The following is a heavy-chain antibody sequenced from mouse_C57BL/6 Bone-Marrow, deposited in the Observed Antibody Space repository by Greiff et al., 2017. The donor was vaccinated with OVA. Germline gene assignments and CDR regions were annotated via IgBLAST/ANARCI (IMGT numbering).Heavy chain of an antibody. CDR1: GFSFNTYA. D-gene: IGHD2-14*01. Sequence: EVQGVESGGGLVQPKGSLKLSCAASGFSFNTYAMNWVRQAPGKGLEWVARIRSKSNNYATYYADSVKDRFTISRDDSESMLYLQMNNLKTEDTAMYYCVRHGYYYFDYWGQGTTLTVSS. CDR2: IRSKSNNYAT. J-gene: IGHJ2*01. V-gene: IGHV10-1*01. CDR3: VRHGYYYFDY.